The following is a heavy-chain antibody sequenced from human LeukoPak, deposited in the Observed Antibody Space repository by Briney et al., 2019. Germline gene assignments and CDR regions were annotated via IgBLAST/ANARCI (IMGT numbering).Heavy chain of an antibody. CDR1: GFTFSSYS. Sequence: AGGSLRLSCAASGFTFSSYSMNWVRQAPGKGLEWVSSISSSSSYIYYADSVKGRFTISRDNPRNTLYLQMNSLRLEDTAVYYCAKDLRPDGAYDLDTWGQGALVTVSS. V-gene: IGHV3-21*04. CDR3: AKDLRPDGAYDLDT. J-gene: IGHJ4*02. D-gene: IGHD5-12*01. CDR2: ISSSSSYI.